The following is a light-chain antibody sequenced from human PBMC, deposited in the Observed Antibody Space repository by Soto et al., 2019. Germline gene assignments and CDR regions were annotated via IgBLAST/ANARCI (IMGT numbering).Light chain of an antibody. CDR3: SSHTSSTTLYV. J-gene: IGLJ1*01. CDR2: DVT. V-gene: IGLV2-14*01. CDR1: SSDVGGYNY. Sequence: QYALTQPASVSGSPGQSITISCTGTSSDVGGYNYVSWYQQHPGKAPKLMIYDVTNRPAGISNRFSGSRSGNTASLTISGLQAEDEADYYCSSHTSSTTLYVFGTGTKLTVL.